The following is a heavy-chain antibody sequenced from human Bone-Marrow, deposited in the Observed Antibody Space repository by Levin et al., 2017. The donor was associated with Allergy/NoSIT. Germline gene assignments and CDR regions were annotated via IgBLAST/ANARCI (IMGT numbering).Heavy chain of an antibody. CDR1: GGSISSGAYY. V-gene: IGHV4-31*03. J-gene: IGHJ4*02. CDR2: IDYSGRT. D-gene: IGHD3-16*01. Sequence: SETLSLTCTVSGGSISSGAYYWSWIRQHPGKGLEWFGYIDYSGRTYYNPSLKSRVTMSVDTSKNQFSLKLSSVTAADTAVYYCTRGDSVRGGDYWGQGTLVTVSS. CDR3: TRGDSVRGGDY.